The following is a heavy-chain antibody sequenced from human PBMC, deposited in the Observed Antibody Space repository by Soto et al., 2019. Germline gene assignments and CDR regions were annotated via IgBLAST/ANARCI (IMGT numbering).Heavy chain of an antibody. CDR1: GGSISSYH. J-gene: IGHJ4*02. Sequence: PSETLSLTCTVSGGSISSYHWSWIRQPPGKGLEWIGYMYYYGSTNYNPSLKSRVTISVDTSKNQLSLKLNSVTAADTAVYYCARAGTIMGTLDYWGPGTLVTVSS. D-gene: IGHD1-7*01. CDR2: MYYYGST. CDR3: ARAGTIMGTLDY. V-gene: IGHV4-59*01.